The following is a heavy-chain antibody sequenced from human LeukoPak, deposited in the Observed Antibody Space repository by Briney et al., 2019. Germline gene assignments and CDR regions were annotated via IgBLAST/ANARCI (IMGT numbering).Heavy chain of an antibody. Sequence: ASVKVSCKASGYTFTIYGISWVRQAPGQGLEWMGWISAYNGNTNYAQKLQGRVTMTTDTSTSTAYMELRSLRSDDTAVYYYAREAPRFRSGAFDIWGQGTMVTVSS. D-gene: IGHD3-10*01. CDR1: GYTFTIYG. CDR2: ISAYNGNT. V-gene: IGHV1-18*01. CDR3: AREAPRFRSGAFDI. J-gene: IGHJ3*02.